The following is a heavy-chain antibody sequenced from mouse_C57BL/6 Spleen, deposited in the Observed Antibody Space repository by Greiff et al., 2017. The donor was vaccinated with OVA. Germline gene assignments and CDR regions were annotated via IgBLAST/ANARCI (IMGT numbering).Heavy chain of an antibody. CDR2: IYPGGGYT. CDR1: GYTFTNYW. V-gene: IGHV1-63*01. Sequence: QVHVKQSGAELVRPGTSVKMSCKASGYTFTNYWIGWAKQRPGHGLEWIGDIYPGGGYTNYNEKFKGKATLTADKSSSTAYMQFSSLTSEDSAIYYCAREGPTLYYVDYWGQGTTLTVSS. D-gene: IGHD2-10*01. CDR3: AREGPTLYYVDY. J-gene: IGHJ2*01.